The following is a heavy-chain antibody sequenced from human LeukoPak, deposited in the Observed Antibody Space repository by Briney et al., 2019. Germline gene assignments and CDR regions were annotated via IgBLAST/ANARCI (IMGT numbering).Heavy chain of an antibody. CDR2: FDPEDGET. CDR3: ATPMPGPEVGMWFDP. CDR1: GYTLTELS. V-gene: IGHV1-24*01. D-gene: IGHD2-21*01. Sequence: ASVKLSCKVSGYTLTELSMHWVRQAPGKGLEWMGGFDPEDGETIHAKKFQGRVTMTEDTSTDTAYMKLSSVRSGDTGVYYCATPMPGPEVGMWFDPWGQRPLDSVS. J-gene: IGHJ5*02.